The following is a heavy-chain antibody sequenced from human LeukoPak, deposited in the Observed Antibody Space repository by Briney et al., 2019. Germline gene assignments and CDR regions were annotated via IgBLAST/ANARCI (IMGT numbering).Heavy chain of an antibody. V-gene: IGHV6-1*01. CDR3: ARVKWSVIDY. CDR1: GDRVSSNSVA. J-gene: IGHJ4*02. D-gene: IGHD2-15*01. Sequence: SQTLSLTCAISGDRVSSNSVAWNWIRQSPSRGLEWLGRTYYRAKWYNDYSVNVKSRITINPDTSKNQFSLQLNSVTPEATAVYYCARVKWSVIDYWGQGTLVTVSS. CDR2: TYYRAKWYN.